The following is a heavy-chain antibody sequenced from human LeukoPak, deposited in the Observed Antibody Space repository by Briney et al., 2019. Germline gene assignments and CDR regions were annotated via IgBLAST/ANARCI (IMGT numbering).Heavy chain of an antibody. D-gene: IGHD3-22*01. Sequence: SETLSLTCTVSGGSISSSSYYWGWIRQPPGKGLEWIGSIYYSGSTYYNPSLKSRVTISVDTSKNQFSLKLSSVTAADTAVYYCARGSRNHYDGSGYYYYWGQGTLVTVSS. CDR1: GGSISSSSYY. CDR2: IYYSGST. V-gene: IGHV4-39*01. J-gene: IGHJ4*02. CDR3: ARGSRNHYDGSGYYYY.